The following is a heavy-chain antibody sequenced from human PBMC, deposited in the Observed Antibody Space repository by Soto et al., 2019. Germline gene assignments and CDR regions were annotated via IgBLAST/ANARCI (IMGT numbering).Heavy chain of an antibody. V-gene: IGHV4-61*01. Sequence: SETLSLTCTFSCGSVSSGSYYWSWIRQPPGKGLEWIGYIYYSGSTNYNPSLKSRVTISVDTSKNQFSLKLSSVTAADTAVYYCASSIAVAAPFDYWGQGTLVTVSS. CDR3: ASSIAVAAPFDY. D-gene: IGHD6-19*01. CDR2: IYYSGST. J-gene: IGHJ4*02. CDR1: CGSVSSGSYY.